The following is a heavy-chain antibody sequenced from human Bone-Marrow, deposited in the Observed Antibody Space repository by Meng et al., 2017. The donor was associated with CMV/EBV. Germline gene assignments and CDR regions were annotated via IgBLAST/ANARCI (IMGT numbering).Heavy chain of an antibody. Sequence: GSLRLSCTVSGGSISSYYWSWIRQPPGKGLEWIGYIYYSGNTNYNPSLRSRVAISADTSKNQFSLKLTSVTAADTAVYYCARTAWFGELYYYYGFDIWGQGTTVTVYS. J-gene: IGHJ6*01. D-gene: IGHD3-10*01. CDR2: IYYSGNT. V-gene: IGHV4-59*01. CDR3: ARTAWFGELYYYYGFDI. CDR1: GGSISSYY.